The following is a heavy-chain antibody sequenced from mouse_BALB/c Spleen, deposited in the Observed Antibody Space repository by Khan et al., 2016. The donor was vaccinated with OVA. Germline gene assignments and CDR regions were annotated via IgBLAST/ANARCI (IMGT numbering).Heavy chain of an antibody. Sequence: EVELVESGPGLVKPSQSLSLTCTVTGYSITSDYAWNWIRQFPGNKLEWMGYISSTGSTSYNPPLKSLIFITRDSSKNQFFLQLKSVTTEDTATYYCAGSLYYSYGYALDFWGRGTSVTVSS. V-gene: IGHV3-2*02. CDR1: GYSITSDYA. D-gene: IGHD2-12*01. CDR2: ISSTGST. J-gene: IGHJ4*01. CDR3: AGSLYYSYGYALDF.